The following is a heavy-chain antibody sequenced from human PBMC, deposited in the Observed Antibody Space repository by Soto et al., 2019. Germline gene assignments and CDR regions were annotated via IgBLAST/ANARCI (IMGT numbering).Heavy chain of an antibody. CDR1: GGSFSTYA. CDR2: IIPIFGTA. Sequence: QVQLVQSGAEVKKPGSSVKVSCKASGGSFSTYAITWVRQAPGQGLEWMGGIIPIFGTANYAQKFQGRVTITADESTSTAYMELSSLSSEDTAVYYCATSHSGSYRGPVDYWGQGTLVTVSS. J-gene: IGHJ4*02. V-gene: IGHV1-69*12. D-gene: IGHD1-26*01. CDR3: ATSHSGSYRGPVDY.